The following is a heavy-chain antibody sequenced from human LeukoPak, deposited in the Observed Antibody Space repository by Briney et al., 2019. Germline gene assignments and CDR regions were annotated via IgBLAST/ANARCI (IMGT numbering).Heavy chain of an antibody. CDR2: IKSKTDGGTT. CDR1: GFTFTNAW. Sequence: GGSLRLSCVASGFTFTNAWMSWVRQAPGKGLEWVGHIKSKTDGGTTDYAAPVKGRFIISRDDSKHTLYLQMNSLKTDDTAVYYCTKYDTSVNFDYWGQGTPVTVSS. CDR3: TKYDTSVNFDY. J-gene: IGHJ4*02. D-gene: IGHD3-22*01. V-gene: IGHV3-15*01.